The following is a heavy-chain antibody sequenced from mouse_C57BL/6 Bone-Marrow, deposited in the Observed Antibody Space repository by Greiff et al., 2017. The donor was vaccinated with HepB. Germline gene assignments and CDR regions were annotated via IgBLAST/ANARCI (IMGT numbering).Heavy chain of an antibody. V-gene: IGHV1-54*01. Sequence: VMLVESGAELVRPGTSVKVSCKASGYAFTNYLIEWVKQRPGQGLEWIGVINPGSGGTNYNEKFKGKATLTADKSSSTAYMQLSSLTSEDSAVYFCARRLDSSGYVIAYWGQGTLVTVSA. J-gene: IGHJ3*01. CDR2: INPGSGGT. D-gene: IGHD3-2*02. CDR3: ARRLDSSGYVIAY. CDR1: GYAFTNYL.